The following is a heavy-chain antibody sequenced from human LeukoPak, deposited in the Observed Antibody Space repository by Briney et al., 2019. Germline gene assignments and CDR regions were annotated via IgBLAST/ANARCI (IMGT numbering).Heavy chain of an antibody. CDR1: GYTFTGYY. CDR2: INPNSGGT. D-gene: IGHD3-22*01. CDR3: WRDPVMRCDSSGYLDY. J-gene: IGHJ4*02. Sequence: PWASVTVSCKASGYTFTGYYMHWVRQAPGQGLEWMGWINPNSGGTNYAQKFQGRVTMNRDTSISTAYMELSRLRSDDTAVYYCWRDPVMRCDSSGYLDYWGQGTLVIVCS. V-gene: IGHV1-2*02.